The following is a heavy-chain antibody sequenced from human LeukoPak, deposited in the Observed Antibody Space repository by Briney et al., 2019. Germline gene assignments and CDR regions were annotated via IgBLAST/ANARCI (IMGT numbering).Heavy chain of an antibody. Sequence: SQTLSLTCAISGDSVSGNSAAWKWIRQSPSRRLEWLGRTYYRSKWYNDYAISVKSRITINPDTSKNQFSLQLDSVTPDDTAVYYCALEVPYNWFDPWGQGTLVTVSS. V-gene: IGHV6-1*01. CDR2: TYYRSKWYN. D-gene: IGHD1-1*01. CDR1: GDSVSGNSAA. J-gene: IGHJ5*02. CDR3: ALEVPYNWFDP.